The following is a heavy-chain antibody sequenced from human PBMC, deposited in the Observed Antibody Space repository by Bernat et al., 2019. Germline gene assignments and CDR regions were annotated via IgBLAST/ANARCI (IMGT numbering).Heavy chain of an antibody. CDR1: GDSVSSSSAA. V-gene: IGHV6-1*01. CDR3: ARDRRGEVVDEGNWFDP. CDR2: TYYRSKWYN. Sequence: QVQLLQSGPGLVKPSQTLSLTCAISGDSVSSSSAAWNWIRQSPSRGLEWLGRTYYRSKWYNDYAASVKSRITINPDTSKNQFSLQLNSVTPEDTAVYYCARDRRGEVVDEGNWFDPWGQGTLVTVSS. D-gene: IGHD2-2*01. J-gene: IGHJ5*02.